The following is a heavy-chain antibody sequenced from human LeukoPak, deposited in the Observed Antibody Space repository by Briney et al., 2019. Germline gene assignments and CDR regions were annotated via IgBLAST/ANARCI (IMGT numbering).Heavy chain of an antibody. CDR1: GFSFSTYA. Sequence: QTGGSLRLSCTASGFSFSTYAMNWVRQAPGKGLEWVSTISGGGGSTFYADSVKGRFTISRDNSKNTLYLQMNSLRAEDTAVYYCAKGRGWLQFFDYRGQGTLVTVSS. CDR3: AKGRGWLQFFDY. J-gene: IGHJ4*02. D-gene: IGHD5-24*01. V-gene: IGHV3-23*01. CDR2: ISGGGGST.